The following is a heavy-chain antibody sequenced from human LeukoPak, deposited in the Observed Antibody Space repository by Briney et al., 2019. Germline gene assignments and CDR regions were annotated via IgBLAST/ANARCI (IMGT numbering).Heavy chain of an antibody. CDR3: ARGLGSSSPRLRYNWFDP. D-gene: IGHD6-13*01. Sequence: SDTLSLTCAVYGESLDNYYWMFVRQPPGKGLQWLGEVTYRGGAHYHPSFKSRVSISIDASVRQISLKLRSLTAADTAVYYCARGLGSSSPRLRYNWFDPWGQGTLVTVSS. CDR2: VTYRGGA. J-gene: IGHJ5*02. V-gene: IGHV4-34*01. CDR1: GESLDNYY.